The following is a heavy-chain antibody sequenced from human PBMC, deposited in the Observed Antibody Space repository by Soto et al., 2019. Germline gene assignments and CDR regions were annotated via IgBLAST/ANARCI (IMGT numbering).Heavy chain of an antibody. CDR3: AKSPLSCKNRLTLTTCFDY. CDR2: ISDTGDST. J-gene: IGHJ4*02. Sequence: PGGSLRLSCAASGFTFSNYAMSWVRQAPGKGLEWVSTISDTGDSTYYADSVRGRFTISRDNSKNTLYLQMVSLRAEDTAVFFCAKSPLSCKNRLTLTTCFDYWGQVALVPVSS. CDR1: GFTFSNYA. V-gene: IGHV3-23*01. D-gene: IGHD4-17*01.